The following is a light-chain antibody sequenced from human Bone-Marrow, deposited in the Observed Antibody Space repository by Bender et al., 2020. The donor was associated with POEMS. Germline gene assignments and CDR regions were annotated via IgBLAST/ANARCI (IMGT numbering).Light chain of an antibody. CDR2: EGT. V-gene: IGLV2-23*01. Sequence: QSALTQPASVSGSPGQSITISCTGTSSDLGRYDLVSWYQQHPGKAPKLIIYEGTERPSGVSNRFSASRSGNTASLTISGLQAEDEADYYCCSYGTGDSPVIFGGGTKLTVL. CDR3: CSYGTGDSPVI. J-gene: IGLJ2*01. CDR1: SSDLGRYDL.